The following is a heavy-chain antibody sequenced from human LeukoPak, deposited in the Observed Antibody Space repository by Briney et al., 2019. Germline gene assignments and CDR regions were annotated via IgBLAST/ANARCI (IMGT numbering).Heavy chain of an antibody. CDR1: GYSFTSYW. V-gene: IGHV5-51*01. Sequence: GESLKISCKGSGYSFTSYWIGWVRQMPGEGLEWMGIIYPDDSDTRYSPSFEGQVTISADKSISTAYLHWSSLKASDTAIYYCARRRGYSSGWATSGPYYFDYWGQGTLVTVSS. CDR2: IYPDDSDT. J-gene: IGHJ4*02. CDR3: ARRRGYSSGWATSGPYYFDY. D-gene: IGHD6-19*01.